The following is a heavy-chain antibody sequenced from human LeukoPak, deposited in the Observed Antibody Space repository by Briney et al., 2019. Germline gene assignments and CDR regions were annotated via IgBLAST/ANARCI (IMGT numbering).Heavy chain of an antibody. CDR2: IIPIFGTA. V-gene: IGHV1-69*13. CDR3: ARGNILTGYGGVY. CDR1: GGTFSSYT. J-gene: IGHJ4*02. D-gene: IGHD3-9*01. Sequence: VKVSCKASGGTFSSYTISWVRQAPGQGLEWMGGIIPIFGTANYAQKFQGRVTITTDESTSTAYMELSSLRSEDTAVYYCARGNILTGYGGVYWGQGTLVTVSS.